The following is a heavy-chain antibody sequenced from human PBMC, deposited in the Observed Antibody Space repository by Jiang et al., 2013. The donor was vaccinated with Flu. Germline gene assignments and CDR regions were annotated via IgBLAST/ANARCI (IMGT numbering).Heavy chain of an antibody. J-gene: IGHJ5*02. D-gene: IGHD3-10*01. Sequence: QPPGKGLEWIGSIYYSGSTYYNPSLKSRVAISVDTSKNQFSLKLSSVTAAGTAVYYCARPFNVFLNWFDPWGQGTLVTVSS. V-gene: IGHV4-39*01. CDR3: ARPFNVFLNWFDP. CDR2: IYYSGST.